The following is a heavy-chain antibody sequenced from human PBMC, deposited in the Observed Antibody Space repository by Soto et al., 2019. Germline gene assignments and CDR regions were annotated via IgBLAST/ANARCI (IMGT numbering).Heavy chain of an antibody. Sequence: QVQRVQSGAEVKKPGSSVKVSCEASGGTFNIYAISWVRQAPGQGLEWMGGIIPVFRIPSYAQKFRGRVTITADESTDTAYMELSSLRSEDTAVYFCARGPYYDFWKGYSYFDSWGQETLVTVSS. CDR1: GGTFNIYA. J-gene: IGHJ4*02. D-gene: IGHD3-3*01. CDR3: ARGPYYDFWKGYSYFDS. V-gene: IGHV1-69*01. CDR2: IIPVFRIP.